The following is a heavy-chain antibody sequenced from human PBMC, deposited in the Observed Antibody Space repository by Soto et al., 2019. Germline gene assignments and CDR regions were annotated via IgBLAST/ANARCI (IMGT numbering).Heavy chain of an antibody. V-gene: IGHV3-30*18. D-gene: IGHD5-12*01. Sequence: QVQLVESGGGVVQPGRSLRLSCAASGFTFSSYGMRWVRQAPGKGLEWVAVISYDGSNKYYADSVKGRFTISRDNSKNTLYLQMNSLRAEDTAVYYCAKDEATYGMDVWGQWTTVTVSS. CDR3: AKDEATYGMDV. CDR2: ISYDGSNK. J-gene: IGHJ6*02. CDR1: GFTFSSYG.